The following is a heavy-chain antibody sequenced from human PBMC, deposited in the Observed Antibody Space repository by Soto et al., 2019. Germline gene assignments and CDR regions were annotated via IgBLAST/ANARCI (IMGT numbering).Heavy chain of an antibody. J-gene: IGHJ4*02. Sequence: ASVKVSCKASGYTFTGYYMHWVRQAPGQGLEWMGWINPNSGGTNYAQKFQGWVTMTRDTSISTAYMELSRLRSDDTAVYYCARAYYYDSSGCDYWGQGTLVTAPQ. CDR3: ARAYYYDSSGCDY. V-gene: IGHV1-2*04. CDR2: INPNSGGT. D-gene: IGHD3-22*01. CDR1: GYTFTGYY.